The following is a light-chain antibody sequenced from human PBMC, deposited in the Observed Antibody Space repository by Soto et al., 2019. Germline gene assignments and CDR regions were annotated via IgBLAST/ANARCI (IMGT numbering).Light chain of an antibody. CDR2: GVS. CDR3: QQYNKWPLT. Sequence: EIVMTQSPATLSVSPGESTTLSCRASQSISSNLAWYQQKPGQAPRLLMYGVSTRATGIPARFSGSGSGTEFTVTISSLQSEDFAVYYCQQYNKWPLTFGGGTKVEIK. J-gene: IGKJ4*01. CDR1: QSISSN. V-gene: IGKV3-15*01.